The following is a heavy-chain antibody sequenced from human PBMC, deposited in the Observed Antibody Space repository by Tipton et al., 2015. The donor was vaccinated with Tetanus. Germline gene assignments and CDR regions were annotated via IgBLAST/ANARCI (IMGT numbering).Heavy chain of an antibody. Sequence: SLRLSCAASGFTVSSNYMSWVRQAPGKGLEWVSVIYSGGSTYYADSVKGRFTISRDNSKNTLYLQMNSLRAEDTAVYYCARSFYSLYCSSTSCYEGFYGMDVWGQGTTVTVSS. CDR2: IYSGGST. V-gene: IGHV3-53*01. J-gene: IGHJ6*02. CDR3: ARSFYSLYCSSTSCYEGFYGMDV. CDR1: GFTVSSNY. D-gene: IGHD2-2*01.